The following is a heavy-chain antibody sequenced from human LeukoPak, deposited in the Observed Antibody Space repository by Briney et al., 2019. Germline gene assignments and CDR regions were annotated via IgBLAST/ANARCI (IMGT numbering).Heavy chain of an antibody. CDR2: ISYDGSNK. CDR1: GFSFSSYG. D-gene: IGHD1-26*01. Sequence: GRSLRLSCAASGFSFSSYGMHWVRQAPGKGLEWVAVISYDGSNKYYADSVKGRFTVSRDDSKNTLYLQMNSLRAEDTAVYYCVKDWEVFDYWGQGTLVTVSS. J-gene: IGHJ4*02. CDR3: VKDWEVFDY. V-gene: IGHV3-30*18.